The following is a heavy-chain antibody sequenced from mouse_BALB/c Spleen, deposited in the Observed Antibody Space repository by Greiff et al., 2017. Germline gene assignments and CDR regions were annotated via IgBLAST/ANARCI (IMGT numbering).Heavy chain of an antibody. CDR1: GFTFSSFG. V-gene: IGHV5-17*03. Sequence: EVKLMESGGGLVQPGGSRKLSCAASGFTFSSFGMHWVRQAPEKGLEWVAYISSGSSTIYYPDTVKGRFTISRDNAKNTLYLQMSSLKSEDTAMYYCARRSLLRPYYFDYWGQGTTLTVSS. J-gene: IGHJ2*01. CDR3: ARRSLLRPYYFDY. CDR2: ISSGSSTI. D-gene: IGHD1-2*01.